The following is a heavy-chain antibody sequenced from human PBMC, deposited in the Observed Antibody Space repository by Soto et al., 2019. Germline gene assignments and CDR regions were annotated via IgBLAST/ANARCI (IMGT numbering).Heavy chain of an antibody. V-gene: IGHV1-46*01. J-gene: IGHJ4*02. Sequence: ASVTVSCKESGYTFTSYYMNWGRQAPGQGLEWMGIINPTGRSTPCAQKYQGSPTTTRTTSTSTVHIELSSLRCYVTTLYYCQLLIAAADPVGKNFYGHSGQGTLVTVSS. CDR3: QLLIAAADPVGKNFYGH. D-gene: IGHD6-13*01. CDR1: GYTFTSYY. CDR2: INPTGRST.